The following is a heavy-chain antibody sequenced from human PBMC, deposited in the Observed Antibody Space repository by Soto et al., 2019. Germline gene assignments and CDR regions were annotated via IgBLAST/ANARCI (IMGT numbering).Heavy chain of an antibody. Sequence: SETLSLTCTASGASIRGFYWSWIRKSAGKGLEWIGRIYATGTTDYNPSLKSRVMMSVETSKKQFSLKLRSVTAADTAVYYCVRDGTKTLRDWFDPWGQG. J-gene: IGHJ5*02. CDR1: GASIRGFY. V-gene: IGHV4-4*07. CDR2: IYATGTT. CDR3: VRDGTKTLRDWFDP. D-gene: IGHD1-1*01.